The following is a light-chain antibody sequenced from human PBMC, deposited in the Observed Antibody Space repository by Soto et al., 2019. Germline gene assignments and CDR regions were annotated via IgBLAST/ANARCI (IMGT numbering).Light chain of an antibody. CDR2: GAS. CDR3: QQYCSAPWT. V-gene: IGKV3-20*01. CDR1: QRGFSNY. J-gene: IGKJ1*01. Sequence: EIVLTQSPGTLSLSPGDSVTISCRASQRGFSNYLAWYQQKPGLSPRLLIYGASNSATGIADRLRGSGSGTDFTLTISGLEPEDFAVYSCQQYCSAPWTFGQGTKVEIK.